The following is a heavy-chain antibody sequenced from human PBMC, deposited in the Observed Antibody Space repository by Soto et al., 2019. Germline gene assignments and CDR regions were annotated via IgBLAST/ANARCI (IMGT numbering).Heavy chain of an antibody. D-gene: IGHD6-19*01. J-gene: IGHJ4*02. CDR1: GSTFSNVW. CDR3: ATGGPTSGWLFDH. CDR2: IKSKRDGGTI. Sequence: EVQLVESGGGLVKPAGSLRLSCAASGSTFSNVWMSWVRQAPGKGLEWVGRIKSKRDGGTIDNAGPVKGRFTISRDDSKNTLYLQMDNLKSEDTAVYYCATGGPTSGWLFDHWGQGTLVTVSS. V-gene: IGHV3-15*05.